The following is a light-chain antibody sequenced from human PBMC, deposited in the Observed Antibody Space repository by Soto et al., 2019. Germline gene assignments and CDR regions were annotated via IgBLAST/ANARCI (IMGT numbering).Light chain of an antibody. Sequence: DIQLTQSPSSLSASVGDRLTITCRASQRISTFLNWYQQTPGKAPKVLIFGASNLQSGVPSRFSGSGSGTDFTLTITSLQPEDFATYYCQQSFTTPRTFGQGTRVEIK. CDR2: GAS. CDR1: QRISTF. J-gene: IGKJ1*01. CDR3: QQSFTTPRT. V-gene: IGKV1-39*01.